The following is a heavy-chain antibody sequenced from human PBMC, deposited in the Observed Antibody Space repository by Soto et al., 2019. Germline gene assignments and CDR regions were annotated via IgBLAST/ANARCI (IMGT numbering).Heavy chain of an antibody. Sequence: PSETLSLTCTVSGGSISSGGYYLSWIRQHPGKGLEWIGYIYYSGSTYYNPSLKSRVTISVDTSKNQFSLKLSSVTAADTAVYYCAREADIVVVPAAIKEAWFDPWGQGTLVTVSS. CDR3: AREADIVVVPAAIKEAWFDP. CDR2: IYYSGST. D-gene: IGHD2-2*02. CDR1: GGSISSGGYY. V-gene: IGHV4-31*03. J-gene: IGHJ5*02.